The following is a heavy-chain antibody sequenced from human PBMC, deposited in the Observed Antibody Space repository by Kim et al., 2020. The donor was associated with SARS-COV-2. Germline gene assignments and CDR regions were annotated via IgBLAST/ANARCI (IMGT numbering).Heavy chain of an antibody. CDR3: AKVAGRTFDY. J-gene: IGHJ4*02. D-gene: IGHD6-19*01. Sequence: GGSLRLSCAASGFTFDDYAMHWVRQAPGKGLEWVSGISWNSGSIGYADSVKGRFTISRDNAKNSLYLQMNSLRAEDTALYYCAKVAGRTFDYWGQGTLVTVSS. CDR2: ISWNSGSI. CDR1: GFTFDDYA. V-gene: IGHV3-9*01.